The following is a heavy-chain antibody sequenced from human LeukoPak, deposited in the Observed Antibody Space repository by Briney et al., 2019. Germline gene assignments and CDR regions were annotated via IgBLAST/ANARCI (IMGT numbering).Heavy chain of an antibody. CDR1: GGSISSSSYY. CDR3: ARQDEVVTNYFDY. J-gene: IGHJ4*02. CDR2: IYYSGST. V-gene: IGHV4-39*01. D-gene: IGHD3-22*01. Sequence: PSETLSLTCTVSGGSISSSSYYWGWIRQPPGKGLEWIGSIYYSGSTYYNPSLKSRATISVDTSKNQFSLKLSSVTAADTAVYYCARQDEVVTNYFDYWGQGTLVTVSS.